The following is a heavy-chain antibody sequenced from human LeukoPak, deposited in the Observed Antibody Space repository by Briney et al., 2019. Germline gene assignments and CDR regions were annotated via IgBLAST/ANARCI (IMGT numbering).Heavy chain of an antibody. V-gene: IGHV1-8*01. CDR1: GYTFTSYD. D-gene: IGHD2-21*02. Sequence: ASVKVSCKASGYTFTSYDITWVRQATGQGLEWMGRMNPNSGNTGYVQKFQGRVTLTRDISISTAYMDLSSLRSEDTAVYYCARSRGCGADCYDLDYWGQGTLVTVSS. CDR2: MNPNSGNT. J-gene: IGHJ4*02. CDR3: ARSRGCGADCYDLDY.